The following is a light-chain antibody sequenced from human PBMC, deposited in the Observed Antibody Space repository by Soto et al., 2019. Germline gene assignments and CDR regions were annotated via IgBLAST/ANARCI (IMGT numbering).Light chain of an antibody. V-gene: IGKV3-15*01. CDR2: GAS. CDR3: QQYNDWWT. CDR1: QSVSNN. J-gene: IGKJ1*01. Sequence: TQSPATLSLSPGERATLSCRASQSVSNNLTWYQQKPGQPPRLLIYGASTRATGVPGRFSGSGSGTEFTLTISSLQSEDFAVYYCQQYNDWWTFGQGTKVDIK.